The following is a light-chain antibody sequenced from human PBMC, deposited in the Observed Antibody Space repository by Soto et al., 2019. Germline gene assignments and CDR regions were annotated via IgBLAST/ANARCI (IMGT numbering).Light chain of an antibody. J-gene: IGLJ2*01. CDR3: SSYTSSSLVV. CDR1: SSDVGGYNY. CDR2: DVS. V-gene: IGLV2-14*01. Sequence: QSALTQPASVSGSPGQSITISCTGTSSDVGGYNYVSWYQQHPGKAPKLMIYDVSNRPSGVANRFSGSKSGNXASLTISGLXAEDEADYYCSSYTSSSLVVFGGGTKLTVL.